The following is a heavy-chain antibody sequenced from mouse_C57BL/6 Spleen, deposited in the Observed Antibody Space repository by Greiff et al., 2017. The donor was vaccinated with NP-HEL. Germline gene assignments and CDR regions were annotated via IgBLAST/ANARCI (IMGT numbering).Heavy chain of an antibody. CDR2: INPGSGGT. J-gene: IGHJ2*01. D-gene: IGHD1-1*01. Sequence: QVQLQQSGAELVRPGTSVKVSCKASGYAFTNYLIEWVKQRPGQGLEWIGVINPGSGGTNYNEKFKGKATLTADKSSSTAYMQLSSLTSEDSAVYFCAIFSSPFDYWGQGTTLTVSS. CDR3: AIFSSPFDY. CDR1: GYAFTNYL. V-gene: IGHV1-54*01.